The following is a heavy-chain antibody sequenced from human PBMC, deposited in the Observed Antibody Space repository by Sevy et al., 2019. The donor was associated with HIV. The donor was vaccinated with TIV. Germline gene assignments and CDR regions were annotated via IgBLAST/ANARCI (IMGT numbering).Heavy chain of an antibody. CDR2: IKQDGSEK. CDR3: ARDQGNTGIYYYYGMDV. Sequence: GGSLRLSCAASGFTFSSYWMSWVRQAPGKGLEWVANIKQDGSEKYYVDSVKCRFTISRDNAKNSLYLQMNIVRADDTDVYYCARDQGNTGIYYYYGMDVWGQGTTVTVSS. D-gene: IGHD3-10*01. V-gene: IGHV3-7*01. J-gene: IGHJ6*02. CDR1: GFTFSSYW.